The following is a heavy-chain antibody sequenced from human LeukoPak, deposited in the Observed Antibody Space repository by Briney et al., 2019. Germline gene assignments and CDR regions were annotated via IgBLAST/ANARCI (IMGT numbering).Heavy chain of an antibody. J-gene: IGHJ4*02. D-gene: IGHD3-10*01. CDR2: ISSISTT. V-gene: IGHV3-48*01. CDR3: ARDVGGSGTYFDY. Sequence: GGSLRLFCAAARFTFSRYSMNWVRQTPGKGMECVSYISSISTTHYAVSAKSRFTITRDNAKNSLSLQMNSLRAEDTAVYYCARDVGGSGTYFDYWGQGTLVTVSS. CDR1: RFTFSRYS.